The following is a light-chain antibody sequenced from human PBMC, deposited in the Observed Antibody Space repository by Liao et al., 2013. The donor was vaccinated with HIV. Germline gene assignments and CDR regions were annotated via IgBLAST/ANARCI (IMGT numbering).Light chain of an antibody. CDR3: QAWDSGSAV. Sequence: SYELTQPPSVSVSPGQTARITCSGDALSKQYAYWYQQKPGQSPVLVIYQDTKRPSGIPERFSGSNSGNTATLTISGTQAMDEADYYCQAWDSGSAVFGTGTKVTVL. CDR2: QDT. V-gene: IGLV3-1*01. CDR1: ALSKQY. J-gene: IGLJ1*01.